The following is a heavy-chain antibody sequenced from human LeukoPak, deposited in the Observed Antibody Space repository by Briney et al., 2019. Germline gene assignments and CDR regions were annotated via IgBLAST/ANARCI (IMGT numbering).Heavy chain of an antibody. CDR3: ARERSYADY. V-gene: IGHV4-61*02. Sequence: SETLSLTCTVSGGSISSGSYYWSWIRQPAGKGLEWIGRIYTSGSTNYNPSLKSRVTMSVDTSKNQFSLKLSSVTAADTAVYYCARERSYADYWGQGTLVTVSS. D-gene: IGHD3-16*01. J-gene: IGHJ4*02. CDR1: GGSISSGSYY. CDR2: IYTSGST.